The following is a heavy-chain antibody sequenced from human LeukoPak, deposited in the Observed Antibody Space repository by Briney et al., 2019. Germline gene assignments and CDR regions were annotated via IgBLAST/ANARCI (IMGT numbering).Heavy chain of an antibody. J-gene: IGHJ6*03. CDR3: ARRVGRWFGERAYYYNYMDV. CDR2: INHRRST. D-gene: IGHD3-10*01. Sequence: GSLRLSCAASGFTFSSYAMSWVRQAPGKGLEWIGEINHRRSTKYSPSLKSRVTISVDTSKNQFSLRLSSVTAADTAVYYCARRVGRWFGERAYYYNYMDVWGKGTTVTISS. V-gene: IGHV4-34*01. CDR1: GFTFSSYA.